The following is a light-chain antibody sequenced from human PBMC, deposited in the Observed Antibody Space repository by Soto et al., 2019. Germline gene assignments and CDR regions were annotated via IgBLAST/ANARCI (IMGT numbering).Light chain of an antibody. Sequence: QSALTQPASVSGSPGQSITISCIGTSSDIGPYNYVSWYQQHPDKAPKLILYEVTNRPSGASDRFSGSKSGNAAFLTISGLQAEDEADYYCSSYSSSATPYVFGTGTRSPP. J-gene: IGLJ1*01. CDR1: SSDIGPYNY. CDR3: SSYSSSATPYV. V-gene: IGLV2-14*01. CDR2: EVT.